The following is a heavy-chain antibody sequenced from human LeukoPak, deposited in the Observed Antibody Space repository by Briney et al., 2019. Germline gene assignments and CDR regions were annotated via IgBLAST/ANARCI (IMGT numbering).Heavy chain of an antibody. CDR1: GGSILTTNW. CDR3: ARESGAFSPFGF. D-gene: IGHD1-26*01. CDR2: VHLSGAS. V-gene: IGHV4-4*02. Sequence: SGTLSLTCAASGGSILTTNWWSWVRQTPGKGLEWIGEVHLSGASNYNPSLKSRVSMSIDKSKNQLSLKLTSVTAADTAMYYCARESGAFSPFGFWGQGTLVTVSS. J-gene: IGHJ4*02.